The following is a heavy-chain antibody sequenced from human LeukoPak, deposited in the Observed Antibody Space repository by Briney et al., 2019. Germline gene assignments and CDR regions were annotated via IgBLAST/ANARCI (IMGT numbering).Heavy chain of an antibody. D-gene: IGHD4-11*01. J-gene: IGHJ5*02. V-gene: IGHV4-4*07. CDR2: IYTSGST. CDR1: GGSISSYY. Sequence: SETLSLTCTVSGGSISSYYWSWIRQPAGKGLEWIGRIYTSGSTNYNPSLKSRVTISVDKSKNQFSLKLGSVTAADTAVYYCASGYSNYAPFDPWGQGTLVTVSS. CDR3: ASGYSNYAPFDP.